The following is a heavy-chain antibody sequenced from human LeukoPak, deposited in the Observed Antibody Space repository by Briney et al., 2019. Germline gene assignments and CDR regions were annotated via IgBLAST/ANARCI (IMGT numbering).Heavy chain of an antibody. CDR2: IYYSGST. J-gene: IGHJ5*02. CDR3: ARGERITMVRGVFTWFDP. CDR1: GGSFSGYY. Sequence: SETLSLTCAVYGGSFSGYYWSWIRQPPGKGLEWIGYIYYSGSTYYNPSLKSRVTISVDTSKNQFSLKLSSVTAADTAVYYCARGERITMVRGVFTWFDPWGQGTLVTVSS. V-gene: IGHV4-34*09. D-gene: IGHD3-10*01.